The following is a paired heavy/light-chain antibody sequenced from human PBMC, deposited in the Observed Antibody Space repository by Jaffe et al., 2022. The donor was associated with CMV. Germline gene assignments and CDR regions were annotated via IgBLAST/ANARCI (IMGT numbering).Light chain of an antibody. CDR2: DAT. CDR1: QSVSSF. Sequence: EIVLTQSPATLSLSPGERATLSCRASQSVSSFSAWYQQKPGQAPRLLIYDATNRAAGIPARFSGSGSGTDFTLTISSVEPEDFAVYYCQQRGNWPLTFGGGTRVEIK. V-gene: IGKV3-11*01. CDR3: QQRGNWPLT. J-gene: IGKJ4*01.
Heavy chain of an antibody. CDR1: GFTFRNYA. CDR2: LSGDAGPT. CDR3: ARALGSSWFYFDY. Sequence: EVHLLESGGGLVQPGGSLRLSCAASGFTFRNYAMNWVRQTPGKGLEWVSTLSGDAGPTFYADSVKGRFTVSRDDSSNTLYLEMSSLRAEDTALYYCARALGSSWFYFDYWGQGTLVTVSS. J-gene: IGHJ4*02. D-gene: IGHD6-13*01. V-gene: IGHV3-23*01.